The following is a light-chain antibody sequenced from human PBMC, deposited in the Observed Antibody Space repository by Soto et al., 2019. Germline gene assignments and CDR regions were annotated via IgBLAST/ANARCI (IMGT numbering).Light chain of an antibody. CDR1: QSVANNF. CDR2: GAS. CDR3: QQHGRSPIT. Sequence: EIVFRQSPGTLSVCPGERATLSCSASQSVANNFLAWHQQKTGQTPRPLIYGASNRATGIPDRFSGSAYGTAFNLTISRLEPEDFAVYYCQQHGRSPITFGQGTRLET. V-gene: IGKV3-20*01. J-gene: IGKJ5*01.